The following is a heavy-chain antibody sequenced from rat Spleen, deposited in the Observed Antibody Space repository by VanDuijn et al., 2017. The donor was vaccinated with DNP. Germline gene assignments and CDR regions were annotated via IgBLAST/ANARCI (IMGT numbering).Heavy chain of an antibody. CDR3: ARHEQRPWFAY. J-gene: IGHJ3*01. Sequence: EVQLVESGGGLVQPGRSLKLSCVASGITFNNYVMAWVRQTPTKGLEWVAHITNTGSTSYYRDSVQGRFTISRDNAKSTLYLQMDSLRSEDTATYYCARHEQRPWFAYWGQGTLVTVSS. CDR1: GITFNNYV. CDR2: ITNTGSTS. V-gene: IGHV5-29*01.